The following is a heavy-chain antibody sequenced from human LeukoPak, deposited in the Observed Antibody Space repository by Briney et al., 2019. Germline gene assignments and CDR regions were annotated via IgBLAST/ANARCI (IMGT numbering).Heavy chain of an antibody. J-gene: IGHJ5*02. CDR2: ISGSGGST. CDR1: GFTFSSYA. D-gene: IGHD3-10*01. V-gene: IGHV3-23*01. CDR3: AKPTGLLWFGELS. Sequence: GGSLRLSCAASGFTFSSYAMSWVRQAPGKGLEWVSAISGSGGSTYYADSVKGRFTISRDNSKNTLYLQMNSLRAVDTAVYYCAKPTGLLWFGELSWGQGTLVTVSS.